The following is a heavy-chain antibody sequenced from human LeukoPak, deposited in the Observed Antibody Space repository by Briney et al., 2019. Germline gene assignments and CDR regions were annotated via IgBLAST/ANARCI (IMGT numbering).Heavy chain of an antibody. Sequence: GASVKVSCKASGYTFTSYYMHWVRQAPGQGLEWMGIINPSGGSTSYAQRFQGRVTMTRDMSTSTVYVELRSLRSEDTAVYYCARKGNYYETYSRRHDAFDIWGQGTLVTVSS. CDR2: INPSGGST. V-gene: IGHV1-46*01. J-gene: IGHJ3*02. D-gene: IGHD3-22*01. CDR3: ARKGNYYETYSRRHDAFDI. CDR1: GYTFTSYY.